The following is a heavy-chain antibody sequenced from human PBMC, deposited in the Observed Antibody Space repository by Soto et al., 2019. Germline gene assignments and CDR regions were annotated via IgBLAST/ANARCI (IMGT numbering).Heavy chain of an antibody. Sequence: GGSLRLSCAASGFTFSSYAMSWVRQAPGKGLEWVSAISGSGGSTYYADSVKGRFTISRDNAKNSLYLQMNSLRDEDTAVYYCASEPCALYYWGQGTLVTVSS. V-gene: IGHV3-23*01. CDR3: ASEPCALYY. CDR2: ISGSGGST. CDR1: GFTFSSYA. J-gene: IGHJ4*02.